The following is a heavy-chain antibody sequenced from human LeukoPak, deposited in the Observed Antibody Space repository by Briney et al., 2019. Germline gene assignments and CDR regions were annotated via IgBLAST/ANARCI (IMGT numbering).Heavy chain of an antibody. CDR3: ARGPKWLSPPGFPDY. D-gene: IGHD5-12*01. V-gene: IGHV3-48*04. Sequence: GGSLRLSCAASGFTFSSYVMNWVRQVPGKGLGWVSYISSSSDNIYYADSVEGRFTISRDNAKNSLYLQMNSLRPEDTAMYYCARGPKWLSPPGFPDYWGQGTLVTVSS. CDR2: ISSSSDNI. J-gene: IGHJ4*02. CDR1: GFTFSSYV.